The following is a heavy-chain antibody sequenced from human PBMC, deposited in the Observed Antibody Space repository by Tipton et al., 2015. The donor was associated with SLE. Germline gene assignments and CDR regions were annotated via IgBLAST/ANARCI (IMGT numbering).Heavy chain of an antibody. CDR2: IHHSGIT. D-gene: IGHD3-16*02. Sequence: TLSLTCNVSGYSIRNGYYWGWIRQAPGKGLEWTGTIHHSGITYYNPSLKSRVTISVDTSKNQFSLKLSSVTAADTAVYYCAQAHLWGSYRYASDIWGQGTMVTVSS. CDR1: GYSIRNGYY. CDR3: AQAHLWGSYRYASDI. V-gene: IGHV4-38-2*02. J-gene: IGHJ3*02.